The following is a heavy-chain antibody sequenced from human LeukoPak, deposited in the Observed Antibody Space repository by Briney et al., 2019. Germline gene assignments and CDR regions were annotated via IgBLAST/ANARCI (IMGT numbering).Heavy chain of an antibody. J-gene: IGHJ5*02. Sequence: GESLQISCQGSGYSFTSYWIGWARPMPRKGLEWMGIIYPGESDTRYSPSFQGQVTILADKSISTAYLQWSSLKASDTARYYSARHLSTPRTGTVDHWGQGTLVTVSS. D-gene: IGHD4-17*01. CDR2: IYPGESDT. CDR3: ARHLSTPRTGTVDH. V-gene: IGHV5-51*01. CDR1: GYSFTSYW.